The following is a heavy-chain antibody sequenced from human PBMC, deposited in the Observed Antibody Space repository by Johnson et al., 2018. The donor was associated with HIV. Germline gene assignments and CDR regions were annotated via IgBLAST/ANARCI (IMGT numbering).Heavy chain of an antibody. CDR1: GFTVSSNY. CDR3: AREDPYDYSTGPDVFDI. J-gene: IGHJ3*02. Sequence: MQLVESGGGLIQPGGSLRLSCAASGFTVSSNYMSWVRQAPGKGLEWVAVISYDGSNKYYADSVKGRFTISRDNSKNTLYLQMNSLRAEDTAVYYCAREDPYDYSTGPDVFDIWGQGTMVTVS. D-gene: IGHD2-8*02. V-gene: IGHV3-30*03. CDR2: ISYDGSNK.